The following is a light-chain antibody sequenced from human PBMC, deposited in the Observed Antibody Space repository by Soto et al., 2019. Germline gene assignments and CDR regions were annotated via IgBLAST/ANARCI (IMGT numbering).Light chain of an antibody. CDR2: DGT. V-gene: IGLV2-23*01. Sequence: LTQPASVSGSPGQTITISCSDVGSYGVVSWYQQHPGKVPKLMIFDGTQRPSAVSDRFAGSKSANTASLTISGLQAEDEADYYCSLDAGRNNYVFGTGTKVTVL. CDR3: SLDAGRNNYV. J-gene: IGLJ1*01. CDR1: DVGSYGV.